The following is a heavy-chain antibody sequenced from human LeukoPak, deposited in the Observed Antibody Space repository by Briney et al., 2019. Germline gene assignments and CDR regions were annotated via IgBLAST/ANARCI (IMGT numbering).Heavy chain of an antibody. J-gene: IGHJ4*02. CDR3: GRDAAHSGSITY. CDR1: GGTFSSYA. D-gene: IGHD1-26*01. Sequence: SVKVSCKASGGTFSSYAISWVRQAPGQGLEWMGGIIPIFGTANYAQKFQGRVTITADESTSTAYMELSSLRSEDTAVYYGGRDAAHSGSITYWGQGTLVTVSS. CDR2: IIPIFGTA. V-gene: IGHV1-69*01.